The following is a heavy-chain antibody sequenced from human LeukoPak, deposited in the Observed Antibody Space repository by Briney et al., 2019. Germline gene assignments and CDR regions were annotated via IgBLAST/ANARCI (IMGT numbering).Heavy chain of an antibody. J-gene: IGHJ5*02. CDR2: IYPGDSDT. Sequence: GESLKISCKGSGYSFTSYWIGWVRQMPGKGLEWMGIIYPGDSDTRYSPSFQGRVTISADKSISTAYLQWSSLKASDTAMYCCARRGIAAAGTNWFDPWGQGTLVTVSS. CDR1: GYSFTSYW. CDR3: ARRGIAAAGTNWFDP. V-gene: IGHV5-51*01. D-gene: IGHD6-13*01.